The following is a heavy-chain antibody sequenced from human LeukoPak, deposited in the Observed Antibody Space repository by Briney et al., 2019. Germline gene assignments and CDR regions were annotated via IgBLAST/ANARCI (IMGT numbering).Heavy chain of an antibody. CDR1: GYIFTNYW. CDR3: AASTYGSGSYVGFDS. V-gene: IGHV5-51*01. D-gene: IGHD3-10*01. J-gene: IGHJ4*02. Sequence: GESLKISCKGSGYIFTNYWIGWVRQMPGKGLEWMGIMYPGDSDTRYSPSFQGQITISADKSISTTYLQWSSLTVSDTATYYCAASTYGSGSYVGFDSWGQGTLVSVSS. CDR2: MYPGDSDT.